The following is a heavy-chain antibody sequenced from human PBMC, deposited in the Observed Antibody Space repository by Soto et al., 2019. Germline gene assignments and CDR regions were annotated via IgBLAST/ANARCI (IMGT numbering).Heavy chain of an antibody. CDR2: FDPEDGET. D-gene: IGHD3-3*01. V-gene: IGHV1-24*01. CDR3: ATDVVFEIFGVDLNPRDYGMDV. J-gene: IGHJ6*02. CDR1: GYTLTELS. Sequence: ASVKVSCKVSGYTLTELSMHWVRQAPGKGLEWMGGFDPEDGETIYAQKFQGRVTMTEDTSTDTAYMELSSLRSEDTAVYYCATDVVFEIFGVDLNPRDYGMDVWGQGTTVTVSS.